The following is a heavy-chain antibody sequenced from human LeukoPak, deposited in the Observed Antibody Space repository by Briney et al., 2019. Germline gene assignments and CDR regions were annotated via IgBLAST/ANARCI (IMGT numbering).Heavy chain of an antibody. CDR2: IYHSGGT. J-gene: IGHJ5*02. Sequence: SQTLSLTFTVSGASISSGVYSWSWIRQPPGKGLEWIGSIYHSGGTYYNPSLRSRVTLSLDRSNNQFSLTLNSVTAADTAVYYCARGLDYYGSGSYLNNWFDPWGQGTLVTVSS. D-gene: IGHD3-10*01. CDR3: ARGLDYYGSGSYLNNWFDP. V-gene: IGHV4-30-2*01. CDR1: GASISSGVYS.